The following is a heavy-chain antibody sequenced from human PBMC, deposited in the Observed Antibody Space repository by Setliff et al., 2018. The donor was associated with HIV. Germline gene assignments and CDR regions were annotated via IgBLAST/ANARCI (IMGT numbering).Heavy chain of an antibody. J-gene: IGHJ4*02. CDR1: GGSINDQY. D-gene: IGHD3-22*01. V-gene: IGHV4-59*11. CDR3: ARGEPPASRSGLLY. CDR2: IDYSGTT. Sequence: SETLSLTCTVPGGSINDQYFSWIRQSPGKGLEWIGSIDYSGTTNYNPSLSSRVTLSMDKSKNQFSLTLTSVTAADTAVYYCARGEPPASRSGLLYWGQGMLVTVSS.